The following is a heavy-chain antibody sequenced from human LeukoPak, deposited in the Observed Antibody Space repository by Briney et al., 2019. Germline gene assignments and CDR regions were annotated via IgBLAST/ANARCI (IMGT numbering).Heavy chain of an antibody. D-gene: IGHD6-19*01. V-gene: IGHV3-30*04. Sequence: GGSLRLSCAASGFTFSSYAMHWVRQAPGKGLEWVAVISYDGSNKYYADSVKGRFTISRDNSKNTLYLQMNSLRAEDTAVYYCARDGSSGWSFFDYWGQGTLVTVSS. CDR3: ARDGSSGWSFFDY. CDR1: GFTFSSYA. J-gene: IGHJ4*02. CDR2: ISYDGSNK.